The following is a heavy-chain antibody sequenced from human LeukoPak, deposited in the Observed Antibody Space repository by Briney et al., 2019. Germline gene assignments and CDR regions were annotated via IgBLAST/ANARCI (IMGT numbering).Heavy chain of an antibody. V-gene: IGHV4-59*01. J-gene: IGHJ6*03. CDR1: GGSISSYY. D-gene: IGHD3-9*01. Sequence: SETLSLTCTVSGGSISSYYWSWIRQPPGKGLEWIGYIYYSGSTNYNPSLKSRVTISVDTSKNQFSLKLSSVTAADTAVYYCARGPRYFSGGYMDVWGKGTTVTISS. CDR2: IYYSGST. CDR3: ARGPRYFSGGYMDV.